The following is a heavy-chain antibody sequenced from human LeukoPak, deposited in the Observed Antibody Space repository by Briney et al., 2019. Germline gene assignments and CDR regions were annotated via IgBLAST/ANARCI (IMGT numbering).Heavy chain of an antibody. J-gene: IGHJ4*02. Sequence: SETLSLTCTVSGGSISSYHWSWIRQPPGKGLGWIGYIYYSGSTNYNPSLKSRVTISVDTSKNQFSLKLSSVTAADTAVYYCARVGSSSWYDYWGQGTLVTVSS. CDR2: IYYSGST. D-gene: IGHD6-13*01. V-gene: IGHV4-59*01. CDR1: GGSISSYH. CDR3: ARVGSSSWYDY.